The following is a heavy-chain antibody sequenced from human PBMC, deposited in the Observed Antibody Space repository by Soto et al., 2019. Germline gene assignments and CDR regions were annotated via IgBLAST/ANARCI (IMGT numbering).Heavy chain of an antibody. V-gene: IGHV3-30*03. J-gene: IGHJ4*02. CDR1: GFTFGSYG. CDR2: ISYDGSDK. Sequence: VQLVESGGGVVQPGMSLRHSCAASGFTFGSYGMHWVRQAPGKGLEWVALISYDGSDKYYADSVKGRFTISRDNSKNTLYLQMNSLRVEDTAVYYCGAGQYFSDYWGQGTLVTVSS. D-gene: IGHD6-13*01. CDR3: GAGQYFSDY.